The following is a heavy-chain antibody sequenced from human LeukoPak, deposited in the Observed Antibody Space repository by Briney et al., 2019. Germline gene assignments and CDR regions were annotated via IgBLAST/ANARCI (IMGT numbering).Heavy chain of an antibody. Sequence: PGGSLRLSCAASGFTFSSYAMSWVRQAPGKGLEWVSAISGSGGSTYYADSVKGRFTISRDNSKNTLYLQMNSLRAEDTAVYHCAKDPTGLDSSGRFFDYWGQGTLVTVSS. D-gene: IGHD6-19*01. J-gene: IGHJ4*02. CDR2: ISGSGGST. V-gene: IGHV3-23*01. CDR1: GFTFSSYA. CDR3: AKDPTGLDSSGRFFDY.